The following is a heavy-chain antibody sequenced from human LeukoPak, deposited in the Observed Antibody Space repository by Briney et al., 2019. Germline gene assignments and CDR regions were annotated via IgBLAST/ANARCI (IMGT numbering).Heavy chain of an antibody. CDR2: IRSKAYGGTT. D-gene: IGHD1-26*01. CDR1: GFTFSLSH. J-gene: IGHJ4*02. Sequence: GGSLRLSCAASGFTFSLSHMKWVRQAPGKGLEWVGFIRSKAYGGTTEYAAAVKGRFTISRDDSKSIAYLQMNSLKTEDTAVYYCTRAATPGDYWGQGTLVTVSS. CDR3: TRAATPGDY. V-gene: IGHV3-49*04.